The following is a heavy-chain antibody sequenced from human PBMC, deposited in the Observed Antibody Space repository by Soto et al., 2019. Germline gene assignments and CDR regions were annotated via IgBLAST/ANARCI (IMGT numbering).Heavy chain of an antibody. CDR1: SGPTSSHN. V-gene: IGHV4-59*08. CDR3: VRQGIGNLHGLVDV. CDR2: VYSTGGT. J-gene: IGHJ6*02. D-gene: IGHD1-1*01. Sequence: QMQRQQSGPGLVKPSETLSLTCSVSSGPTSSHNWGWIRQTPGRGLEWIGYVYSTGGTSYNPSLNSRVTISADTSTNHISLTLTSVTAADTAVYYCVRQGIGNLHGLVDVWGQGTTVRVSS.